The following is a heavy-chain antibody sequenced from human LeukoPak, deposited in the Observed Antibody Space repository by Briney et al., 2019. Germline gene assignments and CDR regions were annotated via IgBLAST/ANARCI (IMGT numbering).Heavy chain of an antibody. CDR2: IYSSGST. CDR3: ARDRGIAVGP. Sequence: SETLSLTCIVSGGSIRSYYWTWIRQPAGKGLEWIGRIYSSGSTNYNPSLKSRVTISVDTSKNQFSLKLSSVTAADTAVYYCARDRGIAVGPWGQGTLVTVSS. J-gene: IGHJ5*02. CDR1: GGSIRSYY. V-gene: IGHV4-4*07. D-gene: IGHD6-13*01.